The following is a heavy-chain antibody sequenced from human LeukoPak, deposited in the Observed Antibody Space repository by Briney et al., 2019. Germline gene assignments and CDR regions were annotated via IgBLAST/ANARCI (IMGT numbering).Heavy chain of an antibody. CDR2: ISSSSNYI. J-gene: IGHJ5*02. D-gene: IGHD6-19*01. CDR3: ARDPSSGWYLKGWLDP. CDR1: GFTFSSYS. Sequence: PGGSLRLSCAASGFTFSSYSMSWVRQAPGKGLEWVSSISSSSNYIYYADSVKGRFTISRDNAKNSLYLQMNSLRAEDTAVYYCARDPSSGWYLKGWLDPWGQGTLVTVSS. V-gene: IGHV3-21*01.